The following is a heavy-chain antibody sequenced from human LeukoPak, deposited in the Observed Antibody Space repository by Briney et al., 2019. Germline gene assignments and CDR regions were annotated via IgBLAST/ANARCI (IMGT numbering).Heavy chain of an antibody. D-gene: IGHD4-23*01. J-gene: IGHJ3*01. V-gene: IGHV5-51*01. CDR2: IRPGDSDI. CDR3: GRCGLGSGDYGGLDV. Sequence: GESLKISCKGSGYRFPNYWIGWVRQMPGKGLEWMGIIRPGDSDIRYSPSFQDQVTISADKSTTTTYLQWSSLKASDTAMYYCGRCGLGSGDYGGLDVWGQGTMVTVSS. CDR1: GYRFPNYW.